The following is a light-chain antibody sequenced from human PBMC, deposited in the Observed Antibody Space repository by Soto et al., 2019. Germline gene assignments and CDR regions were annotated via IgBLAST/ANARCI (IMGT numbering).Light chain of an antibody. J-gene: IGKJ3*01. V-gene: IGKV3-20*01. CDR2: GAS. Sequence: EVVLTQSPGTLSLSPGERATLSCRASQGVTTAYLAWYQHKPGQAPRLLIYGASNRATGIPDRFSGSGSGTDFTLTISRLVPEYFAVYSCQQYGASPLFTFGPGTKVDLK. CDR3: QQYGASPLFT. CDR1: QGVTTAY.